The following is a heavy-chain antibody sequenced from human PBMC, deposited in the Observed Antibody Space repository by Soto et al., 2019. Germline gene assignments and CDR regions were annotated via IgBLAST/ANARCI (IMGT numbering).Heavy chain of an antibody. Sequence: QVQLQESGPGLVKPSQTLSLTCTVSGGSISSGGYYWSWIRQHPGKGLEWIGYIYYSGSTYYNPSLKSRVTISVHTSKNQFSLKLSSVTAADTAVYYCARGQHCSGGSCYTHWGQGTLVTVSS. J-gene: IGHJ4*02. CDR3: ARGQHCSGGSCYTH. CDR1: GGSISSGGYY. D-gene: IGHD2-15*01. V-gene: IGHV4-31*03. CDR2: IYYSGST.